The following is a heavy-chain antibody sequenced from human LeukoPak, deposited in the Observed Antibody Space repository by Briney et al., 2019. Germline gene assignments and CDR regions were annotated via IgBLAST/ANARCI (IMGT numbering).Heavy chain of an antibody. Sequence: SETLSLTCTVSGGSISSYYWSWIRQPPGKGLEWIGYIYTSGSTNYNPSLKSRVTISVDTSKNQFSLKLSSETAADTAVYYCARHRVYGHFDYWGQGTLVTVSS. CDR2: IYTSGST. D-gene: IGHD2-8*01. CDR1: GGSISSYY. CDR3: ARHRVYGHFDY. V-gene: IGHV4-4*09. J-gene: IGHJ4*02.